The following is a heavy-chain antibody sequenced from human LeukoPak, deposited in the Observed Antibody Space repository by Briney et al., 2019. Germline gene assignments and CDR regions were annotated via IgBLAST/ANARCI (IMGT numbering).Heavy chain of an antibody. D-gene: IGHD4/OR15-4a*01. CDR2: IGGGGRDT. J-gene: IGHJ6*03. CDR3: EKNRGANYYNYYMDV. Sequence: EPGGSLRLSCAASGFTFSTYAMSWVRQAPGKGLEWLSTIGGGGRDTFYADSVKGRFTVSRDNSKNTLYLQMSSLRAEDTAVYFCEKNRGANYYNYYMDVWGKGTTVTVSS. CDR1: GFTFSTYA. V-gene: IGHV3-23*01.